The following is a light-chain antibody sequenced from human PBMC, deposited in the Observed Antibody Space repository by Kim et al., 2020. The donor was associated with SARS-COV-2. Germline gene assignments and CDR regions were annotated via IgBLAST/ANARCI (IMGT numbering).Light chain of an antibody. CDR1: KLGDKY. J-gene: IGLJ1*01. V-gene: IGLV3-1*01. CDR3: QAWDSSTYV. CDR2: QDS. Sequence: SFELTQPPSVSVSPGQTASITCSGDKLGDKYACWYQQKPGQSPVLVIYQDSKRPSGIPERFSGSNSGNTATLTISGTQAMDEADYYCQAWDSSTYVFGTGNKVNVL.